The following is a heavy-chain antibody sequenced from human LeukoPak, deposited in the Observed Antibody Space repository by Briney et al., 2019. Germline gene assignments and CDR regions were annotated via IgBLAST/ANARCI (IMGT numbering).Heavy chain of an antibody. J-gene: IGHJ4*02. Sequence: ASVKVSCKVSGYTLTELSMHWVRQAPGKGLEWMGGFDPEDGETIYAQKFQGRVTMTEDTSTDTAYMELSSLRSEDTAVYYCATVTFERGYSYGFDYWAREPWSPSPQ. CDR1: GYTLTELS. D-gene: IGHD5-18*01. CDR3: ATVTFERGYSYGFDY. V-gene: IGHV1-24*01. CDR2: FDPEDGET.